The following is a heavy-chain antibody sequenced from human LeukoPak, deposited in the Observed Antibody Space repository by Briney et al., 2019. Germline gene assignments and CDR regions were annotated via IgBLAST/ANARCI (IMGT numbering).Heavy chain of an antibody. CDR1: GGSFSGYY. V-gene: IGHV4-34*01. J-gene: IGHJ4*02. CDR2: INHSGST. CDR3: ARRLYDFWSGYFFDY. Sequence: SETLSLTCAVYGGSFSGYYWSWLRQPPGKGLEWIGEINHSGSTNYNPSLKSRVTISVDTSKNQFSLKLSSVTAADTAVYYCARRLYDFWSGYFFDYWGQGTLVTVSS. D-gene: IGHD3-3*01.